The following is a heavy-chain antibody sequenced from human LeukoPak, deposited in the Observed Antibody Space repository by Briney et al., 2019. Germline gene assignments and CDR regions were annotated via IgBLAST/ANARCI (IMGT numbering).Heavy chain of an antibody. Sequence: GGSLRLSCAASGFTFSSYWMSWVRQAPGKGLKWVANIKQDGSEKYYVDSVKGRFTISRDNAKNSLYLQMNSLRAEDTAVYYCAKGGRTGKSISMIRGVRNYYYYMDVWGKGTTVTISS. D-gene: IGHD3-10*01. CDR3: AKGGRTGKSISMIRGVRNYYYYMDV. V-gene: IGHV3-7*01. CDR1: GFTFSSYW. CDR2: IKQDGSEK. J-gene: IGHJ6*03.